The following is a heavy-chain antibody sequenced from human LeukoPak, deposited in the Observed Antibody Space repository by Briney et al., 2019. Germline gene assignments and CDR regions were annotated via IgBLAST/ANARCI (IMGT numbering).Heavy chain of an antibody. D-gene: IGHD3-3*01. CDR1: GFTVSNNY. CDR3: ARDLPHYDFWSGYFDL. V-gene: IGHV3-53*01. Sequence: GGSLRLSCAASGFTVSNNYMTWVRQPPGKGLEWVSVIYSGGSTYYADSVKGRFTISRDNSKNTLYLQMNSLRAEDTTVYYCARDLPHYDFWSGYFDLWGQGTLVTVSS. CDR2: IYSGGST. J-gene: IGHJ4*02.